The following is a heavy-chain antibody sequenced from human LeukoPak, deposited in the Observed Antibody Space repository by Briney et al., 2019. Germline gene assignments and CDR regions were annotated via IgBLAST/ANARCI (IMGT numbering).Heavy chain of an antibody. CDR2: ITNSGGNT. CDR3: AKGGKWDVTPFDY. CDR1: GFTYSTYA. D-gene: IGHD1-26*01. Sequence: GGSLRLSCAASGFTYSTYAMSWVRQAPGKGLEWVSGITNSGGNTFYADSVKGRFTISRDNSENTLYLQMNSLRAEDAAVYYCAKGGKWDVTPFDYWGQGALVTVSS. J-gene: IGHJ4*02. V-gene: IGHV3-23*01.